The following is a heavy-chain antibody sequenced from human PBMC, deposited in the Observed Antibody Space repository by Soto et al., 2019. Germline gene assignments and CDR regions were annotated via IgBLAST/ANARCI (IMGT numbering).Heavy chain of an antibody. CDR2: IYWDDDK. D-gene: IGHD7-27*01. V-gene: IGHV2-5*02. CDR1: EFSLSTSGVG. J-gene: IGHJ4*02. CDR3: AHSLGPNWGSRGAFDY. Sequence: QITLKESGPTLVKPTQTLTLTCTFSEFSLSTSGVGVGWIRQPPGKALEWLALIYWDDDKRYSPSLKSRLTITAHTSKNQVVLTMTNMDPVDIATYYCAHSLGPNWGSRGAFDYWGQGTLVTVSS.